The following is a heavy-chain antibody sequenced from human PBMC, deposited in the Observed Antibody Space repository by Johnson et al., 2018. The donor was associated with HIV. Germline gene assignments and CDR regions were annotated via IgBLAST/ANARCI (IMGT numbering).Heavy chain of an antibody. Sequence: VQLVESGGGLVKPGGSLRLSCAASGFTFSSYAMHWVRQAPGKWLEWVATIKQDGSEKYYVDSVKGRFTISRDNAKNSLYLQMNSLRAEDTAVYYCASLVGSSSGEAFDIWGQGTMVTVSS. CDR3: ASLVGSSSGEAFDI. D-gene: IGHD6-6*01. CDR2: IKQDGSEK. V-gene: IGHV3-7*03. CDR1: GFTFSSYA. J-gene: IGHJ3*02.